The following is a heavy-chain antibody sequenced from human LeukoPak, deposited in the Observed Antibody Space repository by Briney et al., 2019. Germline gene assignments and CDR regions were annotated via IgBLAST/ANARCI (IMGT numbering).Heavy chain of an antibody. Sequence: SETLSLTCTVSGVSIGSSSYYWGWIRQPPGKGLEWIGSIFRTGSTYYSASLKSRVSISVDTTKNHFALKVTSVTAADTAMYFCARRVGFYGSGSLNYFDPWGQGILVSVSS. CDR3: ARRVGFYGSGSLNYFDP. CDR1: GVSIGSSSYY. D-gene: IGHD3-10*01. V-gene: IGHV4-39*02. CDR2: IFRTGST. J-gene: IGHJ5*01.